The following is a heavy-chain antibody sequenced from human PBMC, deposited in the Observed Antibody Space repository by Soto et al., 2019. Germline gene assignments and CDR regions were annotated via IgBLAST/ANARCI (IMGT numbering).Heavy chain of an antibody. V-gene: IGHV3-7*01. CDR1: GLTFNDYW. CDR2: IKQDGSEE. J-gene: IGHJ4*02. Sequence: EVQLVESGGGLVQPGGSLRLSCAASGLTFNDYWMSWVRQAPGKGLEWVATIKQDGSEEYYVHSVKGRFTISRDNAKNSLDLQMNSLGAEDTAVYYCARYPKPYDSSAYYYYWGQGTLVTVSS. D-gene: IGHD3-22*01. CDR3: ARYPKPYDSSAYYYY.